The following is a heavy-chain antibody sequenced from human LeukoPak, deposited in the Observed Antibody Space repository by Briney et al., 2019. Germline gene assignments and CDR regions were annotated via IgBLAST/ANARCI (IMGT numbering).Heavy chain of an antibody. CDR2: ISSSSSYI. J-gene: IGHJ4*02. D-gene: IGHD5-12*01. CDR1: GFTFSSYS. CDR3: ARGLPGYAIDY. Sequence: KTGGSLRLSCAASGFTFSSYSMNWVRQAPGKGLEWLSSISSSSSYIYYADSVKGRFTISRDNDKNSLYLQMNSLRAEDTAVYYCARGLPGYAIDYWGQGTLVTVSS. V-gene: IGHV3-21*01.